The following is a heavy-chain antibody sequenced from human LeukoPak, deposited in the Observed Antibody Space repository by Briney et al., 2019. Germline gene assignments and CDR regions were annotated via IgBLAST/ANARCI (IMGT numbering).Heavy chain of an antibody. Sequence: PSETLSLTCTVSGGSIRSYYWSWTRHPPGRGLEWVGYIYSSGTTNYNPSLKSRVTFSIDSTKNHFSLKLTSVRAADTAVYYCARLYGSGYYDGDFWGQGSLVTVSS. CDR3: ARLYGSGYYDGDF. V-gene: IGHV4-59*08. CDR2: IYSSGTT. D-gene: IGHD6-25*01. J-gene: IGHJ4*02. CDR1: GGSIRSYY.